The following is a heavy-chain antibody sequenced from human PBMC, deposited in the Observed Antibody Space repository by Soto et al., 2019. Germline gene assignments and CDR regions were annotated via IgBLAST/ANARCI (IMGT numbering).Heavy chain of an antibody. Sequence: ASETLSLTCSVSTGSMRTYYWTWIRQSPGKGLEWIGQISHTGRTKYNPSLESRVTISVDTSRQQFSLKLTSVTAADTALYYCARDDTTGLFDFWGQGTLVTVSS. D-gene: IGHD4-17*01. CDR1: TGSMRTYY. CDR3: ARDDTTGLFDF. CDR2: ISHTGRT. J-gene: IGHJ4*02. V-gene: IGHV4-59*01.